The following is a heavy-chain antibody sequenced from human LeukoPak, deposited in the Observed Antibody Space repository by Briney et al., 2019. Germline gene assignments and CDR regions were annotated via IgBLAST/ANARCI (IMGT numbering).Heavy chain of an antibody. CDR2: FSGTGGRT. V-gene: IGHV3-23*01. CDR1: GFTFSGST. CDR3: AKDLVGLNYYGSGGY. Sequence: PGGSLLLSCASAGFTFSGSTMRGVRPPPGKGLEWVSIFSGTGGRTYYADSVKGRFTISRDNYKNALYLQMNSMRAEDTAVYDCAKDLVGLNYYGSGGYWGQGTLVTVSS. J-gene: IGHJ4*02. D-gene: IGHD3-10*01.